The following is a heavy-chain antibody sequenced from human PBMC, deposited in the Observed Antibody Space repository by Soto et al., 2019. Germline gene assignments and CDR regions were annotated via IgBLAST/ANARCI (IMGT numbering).Heavy chain of an antibody. CDR1: GYSFAGYW. CDR2: IDPSDSQT. CDR3: ARQIYDSDTGPNFQYYFDS. J-gene: IGHJ4*02. V-gene: IGHV5-10-1*01. Sequence: GESLKISCKGSGYSFAGYWITWVRQKPGKGLEWMGRIDPSDSQTYYSPSLRGHVTISVTKSITTVFLQWSSPRASDTAMYYCARQIYDSDTGPNFQYYFDSWGQGTPVTVSS. D-gene: IGHD3-22*01.